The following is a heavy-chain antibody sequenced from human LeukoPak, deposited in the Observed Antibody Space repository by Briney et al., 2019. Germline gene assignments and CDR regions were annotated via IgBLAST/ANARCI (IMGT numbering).Heavy chain of an antibody. D-gene: IGHD3-10*01. CDR3: ARDDLWFGEPPYPNWFDP. V-gene: IGHV1-18*01. J-gene: IGHJ5*02. CDR2: ISAYNGNT. Sequence: ASVKVSCKASGYTFTSYGISWVRQAPGQGLEWMGWISAYNGNTNYAQKLQGRVTMTTDTSTSTAYMELRSLRSDDTAVYYCARDDLWFGEPPYPNWFDPWGQGTLVTVSS. CDR1: GYTFTSYG.